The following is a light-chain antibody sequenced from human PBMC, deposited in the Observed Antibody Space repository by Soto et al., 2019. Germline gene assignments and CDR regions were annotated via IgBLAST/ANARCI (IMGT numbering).Light chain of an antibody. Sequence: DVVMTQSPLFLPVTLGQPASISCRSSQSLVFSDGNTYLSWFLQRPGQSPKRLIYKISNRDSGVPDRISGSGSGTDFTLIIGRVEAEDVGVYYCMQATHSPPTFGQGTKVEIK. CDR1: QSLVFSDGNTY. CDR3: MQATHSPPT. CDR2: KIS. J-gene: IGKJ1*01. V-gene: IGKV2-30*01.